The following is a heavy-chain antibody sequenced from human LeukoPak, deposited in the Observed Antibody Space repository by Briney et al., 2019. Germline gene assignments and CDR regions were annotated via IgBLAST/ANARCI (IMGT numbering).Heavy chain of an antibody. Sequence: SVKVSCKASGGTFSSYAISWVRQAPGQGLEWMGGIIPIFGTANYAQKFQGRVTITADKSTSTAYMELSSLRSEDMAVYYCARDVTYDRNYYMDVWGKGTTVTVSS. J-gene: IGHJ6*03. V-gene: IGHV1-69*06. CDR3: ARDVTYDRNYYMDV. CDR1: GGTFSSYA. D-gene: IGHD5-12*01. CDR2: IIPIFGTA.